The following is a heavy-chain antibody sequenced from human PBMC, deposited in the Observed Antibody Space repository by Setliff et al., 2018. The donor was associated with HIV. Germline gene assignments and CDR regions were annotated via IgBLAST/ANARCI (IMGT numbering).Heavy chain of an antibody. V-gene: IGHV4-59*01. CDR2: IYYTGSA. CDR1: GGSINSYF. Sequence: KPSETLSLTCNVSGGSINSYFWSWIRQPPGKPLQWIGYIYYTGSAIYNPSLDSRVTMSLDTSNRQFSLNLRSVTAADTAVYYCARSHDYGDYRVNYYYSKRDVWGKGTTVTVSS. D-gene: IGHD4-17*01. J-gene: IGHJ6*03. CDR3: ARSHDYGDYRVNYYYSKRDV.